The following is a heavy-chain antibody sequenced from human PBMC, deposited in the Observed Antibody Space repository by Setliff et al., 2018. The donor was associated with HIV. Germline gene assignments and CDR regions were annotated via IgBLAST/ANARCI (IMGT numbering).Heavy chain of an antibody. D-gene: IGHD6-19*01. V-gene: IGHV3-74*01. CDR1: GLTFSNYW. CDR2: IDSDGSDT. J-gene: IGHJ4*02. CDR3: ARGFSSGWYGFDY. Sequence: PGGSLRLSCVASGLTFSNYWMHWVRQAPGKGLVWVSRIDSDGSDTDYADSVRGRFTISRDNAKNTLYLQMTSLRAEDTAVYYCARGFSSGWYGFDYWGQGTLVTVSS.